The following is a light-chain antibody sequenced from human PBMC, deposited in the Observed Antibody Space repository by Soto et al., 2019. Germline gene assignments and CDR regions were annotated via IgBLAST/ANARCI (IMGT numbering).Light chain of an antibody. CDR2: ATS. V-gene: IGKV1-39*01. J-gene: IGKJ2*01. CDR3: QQTYSIPHT. CDR1: QSISTY. Sequence: DIQMTQSPSSLSASVGDRVSITCRASQSISTYLIWYHQKPGKAPKLLIYATSHVQSGVPSRFSGSASGTDFTLTISNLQPEDFATYYCQQTYSIPHTFGQGTKVDI.